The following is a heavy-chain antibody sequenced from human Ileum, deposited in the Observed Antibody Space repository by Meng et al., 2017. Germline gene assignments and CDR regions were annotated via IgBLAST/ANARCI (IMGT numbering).Heavy chain of an antibody. CDR3: ARERRHYYGSGSFDY. D-gene: IGHD3-10*01. V-gene: IGHV4-30-4*01. CDR2: TYYNGSP. Sequence: QVQLQESGPGLVKPSQTLSLIGSVSGGSFSSDNYYWTWIRQTPGKGLEWIGLTYYNGSPFYNPSLRSRVTISVDTSKDQFSLKLTSVTAADTAVYYCARERRHYYGSGSFDYWGQGILVTVSS. CDR1: GGSFSSDNYY. J-gene: IGHJ4*02.